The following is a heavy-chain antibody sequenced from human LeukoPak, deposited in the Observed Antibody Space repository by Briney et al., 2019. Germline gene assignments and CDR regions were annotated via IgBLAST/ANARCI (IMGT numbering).Heavy chain of an antibody. D-gene: IGHD6-13*01. V-gene: IGHV3-53*01. Sequence: GGSLRLSCAASGFTVSSNYMSWVRQAPGKGLEWVSVIYSGGSTYYADSVKGRFTISRDNSKNTLYLQMNSLRVEDTAIYFCAKLRSAEVAAVNYWGQGTLVTVSS. CDR3: AKLRSAEVAAVNY. CDR2: IYSGGST. CDR1: GFTVSSNY. J-gene: IGHJ4*02.